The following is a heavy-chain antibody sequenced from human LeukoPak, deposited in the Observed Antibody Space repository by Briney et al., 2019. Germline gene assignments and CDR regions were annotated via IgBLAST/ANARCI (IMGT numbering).Heavy chain of an antibody. CDR2: LYTSGGT. V-gene: IGHV4-4*07. CDR1: GVSISSHY. CDR3: ARVQGFSYTYDWFDP. D-gene: IGHD5-18*01. J-gene: IGHJ5*02. Sequence: SETLSLTCSVSGVSISSHYWSWLRQPAGKGLEWIGRLYTSGGTNYNPSLKSRVTMSVDTSKNQFSLRLSSVTAADTAVYYCARVQGFSYTYDWFDPWGQGTLVTVSS.